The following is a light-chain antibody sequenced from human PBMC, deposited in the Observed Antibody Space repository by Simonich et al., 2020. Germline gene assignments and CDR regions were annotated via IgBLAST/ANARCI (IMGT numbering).Light chain of an antibody. Sequence: EIVLTQSPATLSLSPGERATLSCRASQSVSSHLAWYQQKPGQATRLLIYDASKRASGIPARFSGSGSVTDFTLTISSLQAEDVAVYYCQQYYSTPLTFGGGTKVEIK. CDR3: QQYYSTPLT. J-gene: IGKJ4*01. V-gene: IGKV3-11*01. CDR1: QSVSSH. CDR2: DAS.